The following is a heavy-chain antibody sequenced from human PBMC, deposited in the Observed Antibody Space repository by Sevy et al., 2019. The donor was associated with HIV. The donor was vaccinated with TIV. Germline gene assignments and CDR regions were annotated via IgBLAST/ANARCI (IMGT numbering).Heavy chain of an antibody. CDR2: ISSSSSYI. CDR1: GFTFSSYS. V-gene: IGHV3-21*01. Sequence: GGSLRLSCAASGFTFSSYSMNWVRQAPGKGLEWVSSISSSSSYIYYADSVKGRFTISRDNAKNSLYLQMNSLRAEDTAVYYCARDTPLLDTAMVQTPRLDAFDIWGQGTMVTVSS. CDR3: ARDTPLLDTAMVQTPRLDAFDI. D-gene: IGHD5-18*01. J-gene: IGHJ3*02.